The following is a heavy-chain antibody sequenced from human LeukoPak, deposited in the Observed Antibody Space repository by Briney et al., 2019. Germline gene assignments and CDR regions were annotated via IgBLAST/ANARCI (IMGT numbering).Heavy chain of an antibody. CDR1: GYTFTGYY. V-gene: IGHV1-2*02. J-gene: IGHJ4*02. D-gene: IGHD3-10*01. CDR3: ARDNRALVRGVIEAHFDY. CDR2: INPNSGGT. Sequence: ASVKVSCKASGYTFTGYYMHWVRQAPGQGLEWMGWINPNSGGTNYAQKFQGRVTMTRDTFISTAYMELSRLRSDDTAVYYCARDNRALVRGVIEAHFDYWGQGTLVTVSS.